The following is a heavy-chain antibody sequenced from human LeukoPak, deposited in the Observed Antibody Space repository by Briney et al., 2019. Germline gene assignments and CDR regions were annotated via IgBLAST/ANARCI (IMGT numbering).Heavy chain of an antibody. D-gene: IGHD3-22*01. Sequence: GGSLRLSCAAPGFTFSSYAMHWVRQAPGKGLEYVSAISSNGGSTYYANSVKGRFTISRDNSKNTLYLQMGSLRAEDMAVYYCARGPPPYYYDSSGFDYWGQGTLVTVSS. CDR1: GFTFSSYA. CDR3: ARGPPPYYYDSSGFDY. V-gene: IGHV3-64*01. J-gene: IGHJ4*02. CDR2: ISSNGGST.